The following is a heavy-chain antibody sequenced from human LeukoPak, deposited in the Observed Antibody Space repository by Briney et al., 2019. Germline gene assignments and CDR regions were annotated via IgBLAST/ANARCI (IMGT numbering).Heavy chain of an antibody. CDR1: GFTLSSYW. CDR3: ARGAPYYYDSSGYSTL. CDR2: INSDGSST. J-gene: IGHJ4*02. V-gene: IGHV3-74*01. D-gene: IGHD3-22*01. Sequence: GGSLRLSCAASGFTLSSYWMHWVRQAPGKGLVWVSRINSDGSSTSYADSVKGRFTISRDNAKNTLYLQMNSLRAEGTAVYYCARGAPYYYDSSGYSTLWGQGTLVTVSS.